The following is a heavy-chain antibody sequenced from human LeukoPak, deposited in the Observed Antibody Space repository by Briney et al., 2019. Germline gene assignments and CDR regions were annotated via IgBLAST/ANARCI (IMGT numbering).Heavy chain of an antibody. J-gene: IGHJ4*02. V-gene: IGHV3-21*04. CDR3: ARGQYTDGLSY. CDR2: ISSSSSYI. Sequence: GGSLRLSCAASGFTFSSYSMNWVRQAPGKGLEWVSSISSSSSYIYYADSVKGRFTISRGNAENSLFLQMNGLRPEDTAVFYCARGQYTDGLSYWGQGTLVTVSS. CDR1: GFTFSSYS. D-gene: IGHD5-24*01.